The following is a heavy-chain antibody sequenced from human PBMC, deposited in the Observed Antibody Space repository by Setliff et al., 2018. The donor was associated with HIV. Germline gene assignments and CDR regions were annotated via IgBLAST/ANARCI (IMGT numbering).Heavy chain of an antibody. CDR3: VFWAPSGTWPFDY. J-gene: IGHJ4*02. V-gene: IGHV1-69*13. CDR1: GGTFSSYV. CDR2: IIPVSDTT. Sequence: ASVKVSCKSSGGTFSSYVINWVRQAPGQGLEWMGGIIPVSDTTNYAQKFQGRFTITADAATRTAYMELISLRSEDTAVYYCVFWAPSGTWPFDYWGQGTRVTVPQ. D-gene: IGHD3-10*01.